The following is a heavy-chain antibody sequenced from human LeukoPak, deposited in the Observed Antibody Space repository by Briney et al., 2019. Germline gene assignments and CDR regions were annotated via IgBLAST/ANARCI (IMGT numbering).Heavy chain of an antibody. D-gene: IGHD5-12*01. CDR1: GFTFRSYA. V-gene: IGHV3-23*01. CDR2: ISGSGGGT. J-gene: IGHJ6*02. Sequence: GGSLRLSCAASGFTFRSYAMSWVRQAPGKGLEWDSAISGSGGGTYYADSVKGRFIISRDNSKNTLHLEVNSLRGEDTAVYYCAKEVVATIMGRYYYYGLDVWGQGTTVTVSS. CDR3: AKEVVATIMGRYYYYGLDV.